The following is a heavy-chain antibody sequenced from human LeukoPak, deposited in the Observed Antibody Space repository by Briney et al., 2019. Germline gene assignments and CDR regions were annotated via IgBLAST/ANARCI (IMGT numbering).Heavy chain of an antibody. D-gene: IGHD5-24*01. CDR3: SRGTDAYKCGNS. V-gene: IGHV4-34*01. CDR2: IHYSARI. Sequence: PSDTLSLTCAVHGGSFSGYYWTWIRQPPGKGLEWIGEIHYSARINYNPSLKSRITLSEDTSQNHFSPKRKPAHATDPAAYYCSRGTDAYKCGNSWGQGTRVTVSS. J-gene: IGHJ4*02. CDR1: GGSFSGYY.